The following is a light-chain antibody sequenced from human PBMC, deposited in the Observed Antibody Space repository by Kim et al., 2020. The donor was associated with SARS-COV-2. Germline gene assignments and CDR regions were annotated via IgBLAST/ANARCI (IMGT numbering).Light chain of an antibody. Sequence: QSVLTQPPSVSGAPGQRVTISCTGSSSNLGGNYVVHWYQHLPGAAPTLLIYANNNRPSGVPDRFSGSKSGTSASLAITGLQAEDEADYYCQSYDSSLSGPVFGGGTQLTVL. CDR1: SSNLGGNYV. CDR3: QSYDSSLSGPV. V-gene: IGLV1-40*01. J-gene: IGLJ2*01. CDR2: ANN.